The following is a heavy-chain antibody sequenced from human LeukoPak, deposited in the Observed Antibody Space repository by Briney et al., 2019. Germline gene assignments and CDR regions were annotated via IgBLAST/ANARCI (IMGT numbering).Heavy chain of an antibody. D-gene: IGHD6-19*01. CDR1: GGSISSYY. CDR3: ARHVGYSSGWYFRYYFDY. J-gene: IGHJ4*02. CDR2: IYYSGST. V-gene: IGHV4-59*08. Sequence: SETLSLTCTVSGGSISSYYWSWIRQPPGKGLEWIGYIYYSGSTNYNPSLKSRVTVSVDTSKNQFSLKLSSVTAADTAVYYCARHVGYSSGWYFRYYFDYWGQGTLVTVSS.